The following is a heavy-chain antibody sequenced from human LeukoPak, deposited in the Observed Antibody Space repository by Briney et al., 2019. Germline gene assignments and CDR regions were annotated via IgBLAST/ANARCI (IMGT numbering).Heavy chain of an antibody. V-gene: IGHV4-34*01. CDR2: INHSGST. CDR3: ARVDTAMAMYYFDY. J-gene: IGHJ4*02. Sequence: SETLSLTCAVYGGSFSGYYWSWLRQPPGKGLEWIGEINHSGSTNYNPSLKSRVTISVDTSKNQFSLKLTSVTAADTAVYYCARVDTAMAMYYFDYWGQGTLVTVSS. D-gene: IGHD5-18*01. CDR1: GGSFSGYY.